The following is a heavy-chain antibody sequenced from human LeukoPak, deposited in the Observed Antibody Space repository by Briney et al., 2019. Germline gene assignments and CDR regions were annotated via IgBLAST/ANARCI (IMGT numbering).Heavy chain of an antibody. CDR3: ARGNSGSYDY. J-gene: IGHJ4*02. CDR2: IWYDGSKK. Sequence: GGSLRLPCAASGFTFSSYGMHWVRQAPGKGLEWVAVIWYDGSKKYYADSVKGRFTISRDNSKNTMYLQMNSLRAEDTAVYYCARGNSGSYDYWGQGTLVTVSS. V-gene: IGHV3-33*01. D-gene: IGHD1-26*01. CDR1: GFTFSSYG.